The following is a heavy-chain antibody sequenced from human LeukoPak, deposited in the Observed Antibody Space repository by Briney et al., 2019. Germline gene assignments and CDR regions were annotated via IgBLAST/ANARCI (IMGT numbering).Heavy chain of an antibody. V-gene: IGHV4-39*07. CDR1: GGSISSTNFY. CDR3: ARDVGYDLAFDP. CDR2: IYYGGST. D-gene: IGHD3-3*01. Sequence: PSETLSLTCTISGGSISSTNFYWGWIRQPPGKGLEWIGSIYYGGSTFYNPSLKSRVTMSVDTSTNQFSLKLSSVTAADTAVYYCARDVGYDLAFDPWGQGTLVTVSS. J-gene: IGHJ5*02.